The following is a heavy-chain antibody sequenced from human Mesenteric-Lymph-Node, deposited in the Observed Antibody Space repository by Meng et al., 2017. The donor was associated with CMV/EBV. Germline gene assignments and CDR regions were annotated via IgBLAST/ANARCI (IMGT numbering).Heavy chain of an antibody. D-gene: IGHD1-26*01. J-gene: IGHJ4*02. Sequence: GESLKISCAASGFTFSSYSMNWVRQAPGKGLEWVSAISGSGGSTYYADSVKGRFTISRDNSKNTLYLQMNSLRAEDTAVYYCAGDGSGSYYAGNDYWGQGTLVTVSS. CDR1: GFTFSSYS. V-gene: IGHV3-23*01. CDR3: AGDGSGSYYAGNDY. CDR2: ISGSGGST.